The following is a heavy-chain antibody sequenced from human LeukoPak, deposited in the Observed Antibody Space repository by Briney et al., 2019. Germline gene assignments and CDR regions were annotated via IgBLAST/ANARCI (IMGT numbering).Heavy chain of an antibody. V-gene: IGHV4-59*11. CDR2: IYYSGST. J-gene: IGHJ5*02. D-gene: IGHD2-2*01. Sequence: SETLSLTCTVSGGSISSHYWSWIRQPPGKGLEWIGYIYYSGSTNYNPSLKSRVTISVDTSKNQFSLKLSSVTAADTAVYYCARQHCSSTSCYRNWFDPWGQGTLVTVSS. CDR1: GGSISSHY. CDR3: ARQHCSSTSCYRNWFDP.